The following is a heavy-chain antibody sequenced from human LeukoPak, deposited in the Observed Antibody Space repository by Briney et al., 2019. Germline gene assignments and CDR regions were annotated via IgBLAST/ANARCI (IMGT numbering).Heavy chain of an antibody. CDR2: MNPNSGNT. Sequence: ASVKVSCKASGYTFTSYDINWVRQATGQGLEWMGWMNPNSGNTGYAQKFQGRVTMTRNTSISTAYMELSSLRSEDTAVYYCARVVGYDFWSGLGLVYYYGIDVWGQGTTVTVSS. CDR3: ARVVGYDFWSGLGLVYYYGIDV. J-gene: IGHJ6*02. D-gene: IGHD3-3*01. V-gene: IGHV1-8*01. CDR1: GYTFTSYD.